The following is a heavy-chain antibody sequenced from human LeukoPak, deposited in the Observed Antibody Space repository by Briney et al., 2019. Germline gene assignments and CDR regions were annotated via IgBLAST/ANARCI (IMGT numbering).Heavy chain of an antibody. V-gene: IGHV4-61*09. CDR1: GGSISSGSYY. Sequence: PSETLSLTCTVSGGSISSGSYYWNWIRQPAGKGLEWLGNIFTRGTTNYNASLESRLTISLDTARNQFSLSLRSVTAADTAISFCARSSLAVYFNYWGQGTLVTASS. CDR3: ARSSLAVYFNY. D-gene: IGHD6-19*01. J-gene: IGHJ4*02. CDR2: IFTRGTT.